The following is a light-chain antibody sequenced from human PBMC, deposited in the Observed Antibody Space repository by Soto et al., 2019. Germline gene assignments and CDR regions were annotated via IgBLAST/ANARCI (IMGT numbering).Light chain of an antibody. CDR2: KAS. CDR1: QSISTW. CDR3: QQYNTYWT. J-gene: IGKJ1*01. V-gene: IGKV1-5*03. Sequence: DIQMTQSPSTLSASVGDKVNITSRACQSISTWLAWYQQKPGKAPKLLIYKASCLESGFPSRFSGSGSGTEFTLTISSLLPDDFAIYYCQQYNTYWTFGQGTKV.